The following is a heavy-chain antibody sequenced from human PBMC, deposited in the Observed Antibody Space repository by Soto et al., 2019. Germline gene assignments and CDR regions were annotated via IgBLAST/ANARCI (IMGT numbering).Heavy chain of an antibody. J-gene: IGHJ3*02. CDR3: ARGQQLLGYCSGGSCYGAFDI. Sequence: QVQLVQSGAEVKKPGASVKVSCKASGYTFTSYDINWVRQATGQGLEWMGWMNPNSGNTGYAQKFQGRVTMTRNTSISTAYMELSSLRSEDTAVYYCARGQQLLGYCSGGSCYGAFDIWGQGTMVTVSS. D-gene: IGHD2-15*01. CDR1: GYTFTSYD. CDR2: MNPNSGNT. V-gene: IGHV1-8*01.